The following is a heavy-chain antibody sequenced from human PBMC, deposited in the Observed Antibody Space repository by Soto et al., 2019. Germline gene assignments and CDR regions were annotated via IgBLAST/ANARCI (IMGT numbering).Heavy chain of an antibody. CDR2: ISGSGGST. CDR3: AKVPRGYSYGGYYYGMDV. V-gene: IGHV3-23*01. CDR1: GFTFSSYA. D-gene: IGHD5-18*01. Sequence: LRLSCAASGFTFSSYAMSWVRQAPGKGLEWVSAISGSGGSTYYADSVKGRFTISRDNSKNTLYLQMNSLRAEDTAVYYCAKVPRGYSYGGYYYGMDVWGQGTTVTVSS. J-gene: IGHJ6*02.